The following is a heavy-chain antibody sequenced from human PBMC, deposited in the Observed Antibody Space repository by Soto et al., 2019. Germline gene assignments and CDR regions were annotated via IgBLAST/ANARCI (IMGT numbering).Heavy chain of an antibody. Sequence: HPGGSLRLSCAASGFTFSSYAMSWVRQAPGKGLEWVSAISGSGGSTYYADSVKGRFTISRDNSKNTLYLQMNSLRAEDTAVYYCAKAHPETDIVAYYFDYWGQGTLVTVSS. V-gene: IGHV3-23*01. CDR2: ISGSGGST. J-gene: IGHJ4*02. CDR1: GFTFSSYA. D-gene: IGHD5-12*01. CDR3: AKAHPETDIVAYYFDY.